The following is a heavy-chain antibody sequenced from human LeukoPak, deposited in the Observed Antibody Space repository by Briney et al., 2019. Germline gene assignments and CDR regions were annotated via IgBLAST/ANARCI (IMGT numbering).Heavy chain of an antibody. CDR1: GYTFTSYY. J-gene: IGHJ6*02. CDR2: INPSGGST. V-gene: IGHV1-46*01. Sequence: ASVKVSCKASGYTFTSYYMHWVRQAPGQGLEWMGIINPSGGSTSYAQKFQGRVTMTRDTSTSTVYMELSSLRSEDTAVYYCARHGAPQRINYYGMDVWGQGTTVTVSS. D-gene: IGHD1-14*01. CDR3: ARHGAPQRINYYGMDV.